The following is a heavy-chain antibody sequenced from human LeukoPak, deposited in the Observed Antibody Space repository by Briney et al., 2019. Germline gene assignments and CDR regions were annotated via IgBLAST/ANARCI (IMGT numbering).Heavy chain of an antibody. CDR2: IRSKAYGGTT. D-gene: IGHD6-13*01. Sequence: GGSLRLSCAASGFTFSSYSMNWVRQAPGKGLEWVSFIRSKAYGGTTEYAASVKGRFTISRDDSKSIAYLQMSSLKTEDTAVYYCTSRAAAAGYYFDYWGQGTLVTVSS. J-gene: IGHJ4*02. CDR1: GFTFSSYS. CDR3: TSRAAAAGYYFDY. V-gene: IGHV3-49*04.